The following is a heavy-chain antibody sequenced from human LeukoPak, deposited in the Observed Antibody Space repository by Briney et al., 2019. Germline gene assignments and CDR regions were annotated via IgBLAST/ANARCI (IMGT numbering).Heavy chain of an antibody. D-gene: IGHD6-13*01. Sequence: GGSLRLSCAASGFTFSSYSMNWVRQAPGKGLEWVSSISSSSSYIYYADSVKGRFTISRDNSKNTLYLQMNSLRAEDTAVYYCAKTKSQGGYYCDYWGQGTLVTVSS. CDR2: ISSSSSYI. CDR3: AKTKSQGGYYCDY. J-gene: IGHJ4*02. V-gene: IGHV3-21*04. CDR1: GFTFSSYS.